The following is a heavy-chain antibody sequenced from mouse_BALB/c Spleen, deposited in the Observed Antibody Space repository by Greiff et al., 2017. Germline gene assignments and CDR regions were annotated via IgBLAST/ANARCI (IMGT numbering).Heavy chain of an antibody. D-gene: IGHD1-2*01. Sequence: VQRVESGPGLVAPSQSLSITCTVSGFSLTSYGVHWVRQPPGKGLEWLGVIWAGGSTNYNSALMSRLSISKDNSKSQVFLKMNSLQTDDTAMYYCARDYYGYVGYAMDYWGQGTSVTVSS. CDR2: IWAGGST. J-gene: IGHJ4*01. CDR3: ARDYYGYVGYAMDY. V-gene: IGHV2-9*02. CDR1: GFSLTSYG.